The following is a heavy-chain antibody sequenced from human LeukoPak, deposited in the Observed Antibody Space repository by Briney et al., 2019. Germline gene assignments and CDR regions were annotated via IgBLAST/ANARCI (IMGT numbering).Heavy chain of an antibody. CDR1: GFTFSSYS. J-gene: IGHJ6*02. CDR3: VRESRLLWFGELKYGMDV. Sequence: PGGSLRLSCAASGFTFSSYSMNWVRQAPGKGLEWVSYISSSSSTIYYADSVKGRFTISRDNAKNSLYLQMNSLRAEDTAVYYCVRESRLLWFGELKYGMDVWGQGTTVTVSS. CDR2: ISSSSSTI. D-gene: IGHD3-10*01. V-gene: IGHV3-48*01.